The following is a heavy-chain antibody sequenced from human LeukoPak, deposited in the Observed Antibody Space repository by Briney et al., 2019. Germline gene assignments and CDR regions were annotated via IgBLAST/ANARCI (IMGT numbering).Heavy chain of an antibody. CDR3: AGVLLWLGELDWRAFDI. CDR2: IDPNSGGT. J-gene: IGHJ3*02. V-gene: IGHV1-2*02. Sequence: GASVKVSCKASGYTFTGYYMHWVRQAPGQGLGWMGWIDPNSGGTNCAQKFQGRVTMTRDTSISTAYMELSRLRSGDTAVYYCAGVLLWLGELDWRAFDIWGQGTMVTVSS. D-gene: IGHD3-10*01. CDR1: GYTFTGYY.